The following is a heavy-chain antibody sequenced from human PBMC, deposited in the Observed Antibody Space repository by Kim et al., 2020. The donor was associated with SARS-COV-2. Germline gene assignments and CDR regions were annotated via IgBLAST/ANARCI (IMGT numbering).Heavy chain of an antibody. CDR3: ATATTVRGVPDDYYYYYGVDV. J-gene: IGHJ6*02. CDR2: FDPEDGET. V-gene: IGHV1-24*01. D-gene: IGHD3-10*01. Sequence: ASVKVSCKVSGYTLTELSMHWVRQAPGKGLEWMGGFDPEDGETIYAQKFQGRVTMTEDTSTDTAYMEPSSLRSEDTAVYYCATATTVRGVPDDYYYYYGVDVWGQGTTVTVSS. CDR1: GYTLTELS.